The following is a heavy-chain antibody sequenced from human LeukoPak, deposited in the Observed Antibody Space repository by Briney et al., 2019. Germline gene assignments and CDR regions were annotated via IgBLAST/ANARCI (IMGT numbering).Heavy chain of an antibody. D-gene: IGHD6-13*01. Sequence: SETLSLTCTVSGGSISSYYWSWIRQSPGKGLEWIGYIYYSGSTNYNPSLKSRVTISVDTSKNQFSLKLSSVTAADTAVYYCARTKSSSWYSGSWFDPWGQGTLVTVSS. J-gene: IGHJ5*02. V-gene: IGHV4-59*01. CDR3: ARTKSSSWYSGSWFDP. CDR1: GGSISSYY. CDR2: IYYSGST.